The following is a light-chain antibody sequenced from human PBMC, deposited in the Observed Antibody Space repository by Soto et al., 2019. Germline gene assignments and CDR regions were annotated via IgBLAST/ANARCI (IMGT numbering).Light chain of an antibody. V-gene: IGLV1-40*01. CDR1: SSNIGAGFD. CDR2: GNN. J-gene: IGLJ3*02. CDR3: QAFWL. Sequence: QLVLTQPPSVSGAPGQRVTISCTGSSSNIGAGFDVHWYQQFPGTAPKLLIYGNNNRPSGVPDRFSGSKSDTSASLTITGLQAEDEADYYCQAFWLFGGGTQLTVL.